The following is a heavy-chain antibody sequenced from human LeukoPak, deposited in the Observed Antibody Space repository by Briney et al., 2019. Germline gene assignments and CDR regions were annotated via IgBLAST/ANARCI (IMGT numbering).Heavy chain of an antibody. Sequence: SETLSLTCTVSGGSISSSSYYWGWIRQPPGKGLEWIGSIYYSGSTYYNPSLKSRVTISVDTSKNQFSLKLSSVTAADTAVYYCARDRGTVTQGYMDVWGKGTTVTVSS. CDR3: ARDRGTVTQGYMDV. V-gene: IGHV4-39*07. J-gene: IGHJ6*03. D-gene: IGHD4-11*01. CDR1: GGSISSSSYY. CDR2: IYYSGST.